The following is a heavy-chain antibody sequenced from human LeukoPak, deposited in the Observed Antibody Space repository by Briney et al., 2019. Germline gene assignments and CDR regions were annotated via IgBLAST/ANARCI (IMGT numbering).Heavy chain of an antibody. J-gene: IGHJ6*02. CDR2: IYSGGST. V-gene: IGHV4-4*07. Sequence: PSETLSLTCTVSGGSITGYYWTWIRQPAGKGLEWIGRIYSGGSTNYNPPLKSRVTMSVDTSKNQFSLKLSSVTAADTAVYYCATGRDADSARGYYDMDVWGQGTTVTVSS. CDR3: ATGRDADSARGYYDMDV. D-gene: IGHD5-24*01. CDR1: GGSITGYY.